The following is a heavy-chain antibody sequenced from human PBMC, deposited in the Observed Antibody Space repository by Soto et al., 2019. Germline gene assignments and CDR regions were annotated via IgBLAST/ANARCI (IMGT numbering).Heavy chain of an antibody. Sequence: PGGSLRLSCAASGFTFSNAWMSWVRQAPGKGLEWVGRIKSKTDGGTTDYAAPVKGRFTISRDNSKNTLYLQMNSLRAEDTAVYYCAKVTRFLEWPLDFDYWGQGTLVTVSS. J-gene: IGHJ4*02. D-gene: IGHD3-3*01. CDR3: AKVTRFLEWPLDFDY. CDR1: GFTFSNAW. CDR2: IKSKTDGGTT. V-gene: IGHV3-15*01.